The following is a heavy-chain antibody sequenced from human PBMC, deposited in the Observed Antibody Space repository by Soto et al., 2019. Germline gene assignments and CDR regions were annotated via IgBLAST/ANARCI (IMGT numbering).Heavy chain of an antibody. V-gene: IGHV3-30-3*01. CDR2: ISYDGSDE. Sequence: QVQLMESGGGVVQPGGSLRLSCAASGSSFSNYAMYWVRQAPGKGLEWVSLISYDGSDEKNADAVSGLFTVSRDNSKNTLYLEMRGLRPEDTAVYYCARHTAEGIFTHRGALGYWGQGTLITVSS. J-gene: IGHJ4*02. D-gene: IGHD3-3*01. CDR1: GSSFSNYA. CDR3: ARHTAEGIFTHRGALGY.